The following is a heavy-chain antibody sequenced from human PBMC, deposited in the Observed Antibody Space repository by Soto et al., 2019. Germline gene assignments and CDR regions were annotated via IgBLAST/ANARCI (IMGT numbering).Heavy chain of an antibody. D-gene: IGHD1-26*01. J-gene: IGHJ5*02. CDR2: MNPNSGNT. V-gene: IGHV1-8*01. CDR1: GYTFTSYD. Sequence: ASVKVSCKASGYTFTSYDINWVRQATGQGLEWMGWMNPNSGNTGYAQKFQGRVTMTRNTSISTAYMELKSVTPEDTAVYYCAREVDAGPNWFDPWGQGTLVTVSS. CDR3: AREVDAGPNWFDP.